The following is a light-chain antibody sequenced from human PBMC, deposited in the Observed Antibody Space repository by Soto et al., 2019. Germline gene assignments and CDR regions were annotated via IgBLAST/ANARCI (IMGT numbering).Light chain of an antibody. CDR1: QSLPNNF. V-gene: IGKV3-20*01. Sequence: EVVLTKSPGSLSLSPVEISSSSGIASQSLPNNFLAWYQRKPGQAARLLIYDVSTRATGIPDRFSGSGSGTEFTLTISSLEPEDFAVYYCQQYGPSRHGTFGQGTRLEIK. CDR3: QQYGPSRHGT. J-gene: IGKJ5*01. CDR2: DVS.